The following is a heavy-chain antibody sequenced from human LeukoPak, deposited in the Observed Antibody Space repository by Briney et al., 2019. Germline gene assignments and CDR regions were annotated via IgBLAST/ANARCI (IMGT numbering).Heavy chain of an antibody. D-gene: IGHD5-24*01. V-gene: IGHV4-59*08. CDR1: GGSISNYY. J-gene: IGHJ4*02. CDR2: ISYSGST. Sequence: SETLSLTCTVSGGSISNYYWSWIRQPPGKGLEWIGYISYSGSTNYNPSLRSRVTISVDTSKNQFSLKLSSVTAADTAVYYCARLRDGRWLLEYWGQGTLVTVSS. CDR3: ARLRDGRWLLEY.